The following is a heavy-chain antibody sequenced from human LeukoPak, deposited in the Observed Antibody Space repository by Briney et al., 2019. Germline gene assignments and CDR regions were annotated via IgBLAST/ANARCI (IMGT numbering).Heavy chain of an antibody. D-gene: IGHD3-3*01. CDR3: ARVGSDFWSGYHFDY. V-gene: IGHV3-21*01. J-gene: IGHJ4*02. CDR2: ISSSSSYI. Sequence: GGSLRLSSAASGFTFSSYSMNWVRQAPGKGLEWVSSISSSSSYIYYADSVKGRFTISRDNAKNSLYLQMNSLRAEDTAVYYCARVGSDFWSGYHFDYWGQGTLVTVSS. CDR1: GFTFSSYS.